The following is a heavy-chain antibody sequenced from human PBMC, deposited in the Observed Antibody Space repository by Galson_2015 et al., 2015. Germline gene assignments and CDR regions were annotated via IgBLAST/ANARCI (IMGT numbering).Heavy chain of an antibody. CDR2: IIPIFGTA. CDR1: GGTFSSYA. Sequence: SVKVSCKASGGTFSSYAISWVRQAPGQGLEWMGGIIPIFGTANYAQKFQGRVTITADESTSTAYMELSSLRSEDTAVYYCASSYYDSSGYYYVPRVIDYWGQGTLVTVSS. CDR3: ASSYYDSSGYYYVPRVIDY. D-gene: IGHD3-22*01. V-gene: IGHV1-69*13. J-gene: IGHJ4*02.